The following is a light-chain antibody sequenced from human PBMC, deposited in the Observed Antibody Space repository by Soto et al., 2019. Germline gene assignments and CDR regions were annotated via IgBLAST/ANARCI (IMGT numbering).Light chain of an antibody. CDR1: QSVRSY. Sequence: IVLTQSPATLSLSPGERATLSCRASQSVRSYLAWYQQKPGQAPRLLIYDASSRATGIPGRFSGSGSGTDFTLTISSLEPEDFAVYYCQQRSNWPWTFGQGTKVEIK. CDR3: QQRSNWPWT. CDR2: DAS. J-gene: IGKJ1*01. V-gene: IGKV3-11*01.